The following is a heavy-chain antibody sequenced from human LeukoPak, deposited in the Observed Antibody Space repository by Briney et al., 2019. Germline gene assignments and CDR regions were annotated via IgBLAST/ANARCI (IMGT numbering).Heavy chain of an antibody. V-gene: IGHV3-11*01. CDR1: GFSFSDYY. Sequence: GGSLRLSCAASGFSFSDYYMSWIRQAPGKGLEWISYISSGGSTIYYAASVEGRFTISRDNTKDSLYLQMNSLSAEDTAVYYCARGEYSGNYNFAPGFDHWGQGTLVTVSS. D-gene: IGHD1-26*01. CDR2: ISSGGSTI. J-gene: IGHJ4*02. CDR3: ARGEYSGNYNFAPGFDH.